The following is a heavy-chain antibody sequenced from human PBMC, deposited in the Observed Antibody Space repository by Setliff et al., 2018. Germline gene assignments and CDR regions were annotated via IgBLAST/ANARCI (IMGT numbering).Heavy chain of an antibody. Sequence: LSLTCAVSVYSISSGYYWGWIRQPPGKGLEWIGSIYHSGSTYYNPSLKSRVTISVDTSKNQFSLKLSSVTAADTAVYYCARLRYYGSGSYLDYWGQGTLVTVSS. CDR1: VYSISSGYY. CDR3: ARLRYYGSGSYLDY. V-gene: IGHV4-38-2*01. CDR2: IYHSGST. D-gene: IGHD3-10*01. J-gene: IGHJ4*02.